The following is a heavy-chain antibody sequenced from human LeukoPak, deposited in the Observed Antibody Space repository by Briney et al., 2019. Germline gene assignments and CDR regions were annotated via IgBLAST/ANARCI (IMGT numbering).Heavy chain of an antibody. CDR1: GGSISGSY. D-gene: IGHD2-15*01. Sequence: SETLSLTCTVSGGSISGSYWSCIRQPAGKGLEWIGRIYSSGSTNYNPSLKSRVTMSVDTSKNQVSLKLNSVTAADTAVYYCARGSCSGGSCYLFDSWGQGTLVTVSS. J-gene: IGHJ4*02. CDR3: ARGSCSGGSCYLFDS. CDR2: IYSSGST. V-gene: IGHV4-4*07.